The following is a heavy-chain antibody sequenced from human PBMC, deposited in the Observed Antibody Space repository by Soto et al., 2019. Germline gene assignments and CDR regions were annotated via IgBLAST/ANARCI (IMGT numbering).Heavy chain of an antibody. Sequence: ETLSLTCTVSGGSLRNNYWSWIGQPPGKGLEWIGSIYYSGSASYNPSLQSRVTMSVDTSKNQFSLKLISVTAADTAKYFCAREGNLGRWLQPLDFWGQGTLVTVSS. V-gene: IGHV4-59*01. CDR2: IYYSGSA. CDR1: GGSLRNNY. D-gene: IGHD5-12*01. CDR3: AREGNLGRWLQPLDF. J-gene: IGHJ4*02.